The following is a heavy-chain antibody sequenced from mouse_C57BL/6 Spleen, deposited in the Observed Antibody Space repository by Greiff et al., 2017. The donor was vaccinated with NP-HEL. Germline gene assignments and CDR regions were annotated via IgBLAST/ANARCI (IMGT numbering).Heavy chain of an antibody. Sequence: QVQLQQSGAELVRPGASVKLSCKASGYTFTDYYINWVKQRPGQGLEWIARIYPGSGNTYYNEKFKGKATLTAEKSSSTAYMQLSSLTSEDSAVYFCARKFYYGNYVSNYYAMDYWGQGTSVTVSS. V-gene: IGHV1-76*01. CDR1: GYTFTDYY. CDR3: ARKFYYGNYVSNYYAMDY. CDR2: IYPGSGNT. J-gene: IGHJ4*01. D-gene: IGHD2-1*01.